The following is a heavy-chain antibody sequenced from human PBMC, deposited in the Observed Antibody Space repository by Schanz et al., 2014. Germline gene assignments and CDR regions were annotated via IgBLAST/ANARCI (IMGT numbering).Heavy chain of an antibody. CDR2: IIPILGIA. D-gene: IGHD6-13*01. Sequence: QVQLVQSGSELRKPGASVKVSCKASGYTFTDYGVIWVRQAPGQGLEWMGRIIPILGIATYAQKFQGRLTITADKSTFTAYMDVSSLRSEDTAVYYCASSGAGYSSSWDFDYWGQGTLVNVSS. CDR1: GYTFTDYG. J-gene: IGHJ4*02. V-gene: IGHV1-69*09. CDR3: ASSGAGYSSSWDFDY.